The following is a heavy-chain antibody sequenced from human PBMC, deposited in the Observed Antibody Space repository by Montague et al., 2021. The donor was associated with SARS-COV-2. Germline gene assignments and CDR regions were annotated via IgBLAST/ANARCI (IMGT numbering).Heavy chain of an antibody. V-gene: IGHV2-5*02. CDR3: ARTWAYGSGSYGVDP. D-gene: IGHD3-10*01. Sequence: PALVKPTQTLTLTCIFSGFSLSTDGMGVGWIRQPPGRALEWLALIYWDDDGRYSPSLRSRLTITKDTSNNQVVLTMTNMDPVDTATYYFARTWAYGSGSYGVDPGGQGNLVTVSS. J-gene: IGHJ5*02. CDR1: GFSLSTDGMG. CDR2: IYWDDDG.